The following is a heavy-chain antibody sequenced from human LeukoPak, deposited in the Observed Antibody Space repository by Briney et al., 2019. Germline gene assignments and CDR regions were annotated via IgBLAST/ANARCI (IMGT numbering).Heavy chain of an antibody. V-gene: IGHV1-24*01. CDR3: ATDILSELERRFNY. CDR2: FDPEDGET. Sequence: ASVKVSCKVSGYTLTELSMHWVRQAPGKGLEWMGGFDPEDGETIYAQKFQGRVTMIEDASTDTAYMELSSLRSEDTAVYYCATDILSELERRFNYWGQGTLVTVSS. D-gene: IGHD1-1*01. J-gene: IGHJ4*02. CDR1: GYTLTELS.